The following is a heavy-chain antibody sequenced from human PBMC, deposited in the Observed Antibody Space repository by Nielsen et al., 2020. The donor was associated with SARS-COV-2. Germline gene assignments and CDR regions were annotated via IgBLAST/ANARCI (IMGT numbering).Heavy chain of an antibody. Sequence: GESLKISCAASGFTITNYWMHWVRQAPGKGLVWVSRISSDGSSTRYADSVKGRFTISRDNSKNTLYLQMNSLGADDTAIYYCTRRVAGGTMDVWGQGTTVTVSS. J-gene: IGHJ6*02. D-gene: IGHD6-19*01. CDR2: ISSDGSST. CDR1: GFTITNYW. V-gene: IGHV3-74*01. CDR3: TRRVAGGTMDV.